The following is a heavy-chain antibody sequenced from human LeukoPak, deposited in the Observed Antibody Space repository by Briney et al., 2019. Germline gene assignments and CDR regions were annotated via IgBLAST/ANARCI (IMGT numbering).Heavy chain of an antibody. Sequence: GGSLRLSCAASGFTFSSYGMHWVRQAPGKGLEWVAVIWYDGSNKYYADSVKGRFTISRDSSKNTLYLQMNSLRAEDTAVYYCAKDRGYSRNEALDYWGQGTLVTVSS. CDR3: AKDRGYSRNEALDY. J-gene: IGHJ4*02. CDR2: IWYDGSNK. CDR1: GFTFSSYG. D-gene: IGHD5-12*01. V-gene: IGHV3-33*06.